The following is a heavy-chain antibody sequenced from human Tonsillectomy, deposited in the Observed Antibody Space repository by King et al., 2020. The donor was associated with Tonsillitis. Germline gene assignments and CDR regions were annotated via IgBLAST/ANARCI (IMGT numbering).Heavy chain of an antibody. D-gene: IGHD4-23*01. CDR3: ARGPNGGNLLFDI. J-gene: IGHJ3*02. V-gene: IGHV4-59*01. CDR2: IYYSGSN. Sequence: QLQESGPGLVKPSETLSLTCTVSGDSIRTYYWSWIRQPPGTGLEWMGYIYYSGSNNYKPSLKSRVTISVDTSKNQFSLNLNSVTAAGTAVYYCARGPNGGNLLFDIWGQGTVVTVSS. CDR1: GDSIRTYY.